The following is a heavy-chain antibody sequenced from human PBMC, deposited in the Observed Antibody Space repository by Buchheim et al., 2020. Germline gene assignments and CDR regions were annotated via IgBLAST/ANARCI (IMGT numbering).Heavy chain of an antibody. CDR3: AREVRVEGYCSSTSCSGAYYYYYGMDV. Sequence: EVQLVESGGGLVQPGGSLRLSCAASGFTFSSYWMSWVRQAPGKGLEWVANIKQDGSEKYYVDSVKGRFTISRDNAKNSLYLQMNSLRAEDTAVYYCAREVRVEGYCSSTSCSGAYYYYYGMDVWGQGTT. CDR2: IKQDGSEK. V-gene: IGHV3-7*01. D-gene: IGHD2-2*01. J-gene: IGHJ6*02. CDR1: GFTFSSYW.